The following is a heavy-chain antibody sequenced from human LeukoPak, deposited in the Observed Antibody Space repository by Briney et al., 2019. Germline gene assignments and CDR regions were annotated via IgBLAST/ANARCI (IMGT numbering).Heavy chain of an antibody. CDR2: ISGSGGNT. Sequence: GGSLRLSCAASGFTFSSYALSWVRQAPGKGLEWVSAISGSGGNTYYADSVKGRFTISRDNAKNSLYLQMNSLRAEDTAVYYCARVKVVVPAEVAWSDAFDIWGQGTMVTVSS. V-gene: IGHV3-23*01. J-gene: IGHJ3*02. CDR1: GFTFSSYA. CDR3: ARVKVVVPAEVAWSDAFDI. D-gene: IGHD2-2*01.